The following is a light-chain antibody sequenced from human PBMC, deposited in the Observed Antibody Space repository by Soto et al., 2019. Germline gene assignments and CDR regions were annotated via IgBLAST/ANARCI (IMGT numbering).Light chain of an antibody. J-gene: IGKJ4*01. CDR3: QQYGSSPLT. CDR2: HTS. CDR1: QSVGGS. V-gene: IGKV3-20*01. Sequence: ETVLTQSPGTLSLSPGERATLSCRASQSVGGSLAWYQQRPGQAPRLLVYHTSNRATGIPDRFSASGSGTDFTLTISRLEPEDFAVYYCQQYGSSPLTCGGGTKVDIK.